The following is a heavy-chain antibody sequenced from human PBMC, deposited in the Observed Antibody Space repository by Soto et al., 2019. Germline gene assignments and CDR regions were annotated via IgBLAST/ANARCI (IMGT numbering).Heavy chain of an antibody. CDR1: GGSISSSNW. CDR3: ARDVLLWFGELSRRCGFEL. J-gene: IGHJ3*01. CDR2: IYHSGST. Sequence: SETLSLTCAVSGGSISSSNWWSWVRQPPGKGLEWIGEIYHSGSTNYNPSLKSRVTISVDKSKNQFSLKLSSVTAADTAVYYGARDVLLWFGELSRRCGFELWGQGTMVTVSS. V-gene: IGHV4-4*02. D-gene: IGHD3-10*01.